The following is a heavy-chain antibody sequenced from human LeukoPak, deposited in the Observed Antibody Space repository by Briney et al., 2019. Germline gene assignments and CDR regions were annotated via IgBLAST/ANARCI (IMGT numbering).Heavy chain of an antibody. CDR2: IKQDGSEK. D-gene: IGHD3-22*01. J-gene: IGHJ3*02. CDR1: GFTFSSYW. Sequence: GGSLRLSCAASGFTFSSYWMSWVRQAPGKGLEWVANIKQDGSEKYYADSVKGRFTISRDNSKNTLYLQMNSLRPEDTAVYYCAKKWSGDYDSSGVNDAFDIWGQGTMVTVSS. V-gene: IGHV3-7*01. CDR3: AKKWSGDYDSSGVNDAFDI.